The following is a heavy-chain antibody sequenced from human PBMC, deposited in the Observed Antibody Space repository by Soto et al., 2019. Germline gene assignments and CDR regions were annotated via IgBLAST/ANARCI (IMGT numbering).Heavy chain of an antibody. V-gene: IGHV1-69*08. Sequence: QVQLEQSGAEVKKPGSSVRVSCKASGGPFSNDIITWVRQAPGQGLEWMGRIIPLLTTSTYAQKFQGRLTITADRSTGTAYIDLKNLTSADTAVYYCARDSPSGSTFSGYDAIDYWRHGTRITVSS. CDR1: GGPFSNDI. CDR2: IIPLLTTS. D-gene: IGHD5-12*01. J-gene: IGHJ4*01. CDR3: ARDSPSGSTFSGYDAIDY.